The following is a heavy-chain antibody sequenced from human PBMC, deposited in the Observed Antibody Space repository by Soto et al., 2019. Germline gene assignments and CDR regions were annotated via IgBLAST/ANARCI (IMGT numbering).Heavy chain of an antibody. CDR3: ARHRSGSSLYYFDY. D-gene: IGHD6-13*01. CDR1: GDSIISSPYY. Sequence: SETLSLTCPVSGDSIISSPYYWGWIRQPPGKGLEWIGSIYQSGSTSYNPSLKSRVTISVDTSKNQFSLKLSSVTATDTAIYYCARHRSGSSLYYFDYWGQGTQVTVSS. V-gene: IGHV4-39*01. J-gene: IGHJ4*02. CDR2: IYQSGST.